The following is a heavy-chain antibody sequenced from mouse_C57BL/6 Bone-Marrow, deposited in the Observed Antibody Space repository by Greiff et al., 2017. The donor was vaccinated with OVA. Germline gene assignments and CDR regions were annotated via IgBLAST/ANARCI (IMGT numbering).Heavy chain of an antibody. CDR3: ARFIDGNYGSSYFDY. Sequence: VKLMESGAELARPGASVKLSCKASGYTFTSYGISWVKQRTGQGLEWIGEIYPRSGNTYYNEKFKGKATLTADKSSSTAYMQLSSLTSEDSAVYFCARFIDGNYGSSYFDYWGQGTTLTVSS. CDR2: IYPRSGNT. V-gene: IGHV1-81*01. J-gene: IGHJ2*01. CDR1: GYTFTSYG. D-gene: IGHD1-1*01.